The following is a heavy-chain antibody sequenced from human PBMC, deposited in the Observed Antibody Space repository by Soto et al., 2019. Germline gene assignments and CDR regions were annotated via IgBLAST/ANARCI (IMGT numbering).Heavy chain of an antibody. CDR3: ARENSITGPFDY. CDR1: GFTFSSYG. J-gene: IGHJ4*02. D-gene: IGHD1-20*01. CDR2: IWYDGSNK. V-gene: IGHV3-33*01. Sequence: GGSLILSCAASGFTFSSYGMHWVRQAPGKGLEWVAVIWYDGSNKYYADSVKGRFTISRDNSKNTLYLQMNSLRAEDTAVYYCARENSITGPFDYWGQGTLVTVSS.